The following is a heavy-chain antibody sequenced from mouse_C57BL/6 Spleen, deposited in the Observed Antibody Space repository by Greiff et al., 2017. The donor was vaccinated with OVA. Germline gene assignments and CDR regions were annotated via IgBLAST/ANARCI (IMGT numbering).Heavy chain of an antibody. CDR3: ARDYSNYEGWYFDV. CDR2: ISDGGSYT. V-gene: IGHV5-4*01. D-gene: IGHD2-5*01. J-gene: IGHJ1*03. CDR1: GFTFSSYA. Sequence: EVQGVESGGGLVKPGGSLKLSCAASGFTFSSYAMSWVRQTPEKRLEWVATISDGGSYTYYPDNVKGRFTISRDNAKNNLYLQMSHLKSEDTAMYYCARDYSNYEGWYFDVWGTGTTVTVSS.